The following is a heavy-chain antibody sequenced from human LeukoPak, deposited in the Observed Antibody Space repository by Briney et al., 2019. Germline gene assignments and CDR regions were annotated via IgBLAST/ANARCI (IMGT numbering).Heavy chain of an antibody. CDR2: IYYSGST. J-gene: IGHJ3*02. Sequence: SETLSLTCTVSGGSISSGGYYWSWIRQHPGKGLEWIGYIYYSGSTYCNPSLKSRVTISVDTSKNQFSLKLSSVTAADTAVYYCARENGDYVVAFDIWGQGTMVTVSS. CDR3: ARENGDYVVAFDI. CDR1: GGSISSGGYY. D-gene: IGHD4-17*01. V-gene: IGHV4-31*03.